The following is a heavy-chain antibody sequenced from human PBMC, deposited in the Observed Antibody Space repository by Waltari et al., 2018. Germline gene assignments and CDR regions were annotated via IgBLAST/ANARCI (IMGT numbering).Heavy chain of an antibody. CDR2: IIPILGIT. CDR1: GGTLTSYA. D-gene: IGHD5-12*01. CDR3: ARGYSDYEGDYYYYMDV. Sequence: QVQLVQSGAEVKTPGSSVKVSCKAFGGTLTSYAITWGRQAPGQGLEWMGGIIPILGITNYAQKFQGRVTITADESTSTGYMELNSLRSEDTAVYFCARGYSDYEGDYYYYMDVWGKGTTVTVSS. J-gene: IGHJ6*03. V-gene: IGHV1-69*04.